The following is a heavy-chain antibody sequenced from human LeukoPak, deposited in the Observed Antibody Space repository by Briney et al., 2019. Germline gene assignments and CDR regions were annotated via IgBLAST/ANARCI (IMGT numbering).Heavy chain of an antibody. CDR3: ARDRYSSWGDGMDV. V-gene: IGHV3-7*01. CDR1: GFTLSGYW. J-gene: IGHJ6*02. D-gene: IGHD6-13*01. Sequence: GGSLRLSCAASGFTLSGYWMSWVRRAPGKGLEWVANIKQDGDEKYYVDSVKGRFIVSRDNAKNSLYLQMNSLRAEDTAVYYCARDRYSSWGDGMDVWGQGTTVTVSS. CDR2: IKQDGDEK.